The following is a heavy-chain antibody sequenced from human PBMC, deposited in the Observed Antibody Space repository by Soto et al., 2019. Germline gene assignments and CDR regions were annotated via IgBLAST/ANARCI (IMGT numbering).Heavy chain of an antibody. D-gene: IGHD1-7*01. CDR1: GYSFTTYW. CDR2: IDPRDSYT. Sequence: PGESLKISCEASGYSFTTYWISWVRQMPGKGLEWMGAIDPRDSYTKYSPSFQGHVTISVDKSISTAYLQWNSLKASDTAIYYCAREKSDLELFNWLDPWGQGILVTVSS. CDR3: AREKSDLELFNWLDP. J-gene: IGHJ5*02. V-gene: IGHV5-10-1*01.